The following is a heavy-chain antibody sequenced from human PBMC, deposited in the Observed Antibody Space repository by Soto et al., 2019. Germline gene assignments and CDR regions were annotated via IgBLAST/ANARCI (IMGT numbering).Heavy chain of an antibody. CDR2: ITGSGSYI. CDR3: ARDLSSSVDS. J-gene: IGHJ4*02. CDR1: GFTFSSYA. D-gene: IGHD6-6*01. Sequence: EVQLVESGGGLVKPGGSLRLSCAASGFTFSSYAMTWVRLAPGKGLLWVSSITGSGSYIYYADSLKGRFTISRDNAKNSLWLQMNSLRADDTALYYCARDLSSSVDSWGQGTLVTVSS. V-gene: IGHV3-21*01.